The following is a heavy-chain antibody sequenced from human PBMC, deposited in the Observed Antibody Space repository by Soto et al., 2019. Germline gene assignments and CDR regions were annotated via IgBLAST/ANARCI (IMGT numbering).Heavy chain of an antibody. CDR1: GFTVSSNY. J-gene: IGHJ3*02. D-gene: IGHD6-19*01. CDR3: ASGQVAGRYDAFDI. CDR2: IYSGGST. V-gene: IGHV3-53*04. Sequence: HPGGSLRLSCAASGFTVSSNYMSWVRQAPGKGLEWVSVIYSGGSTYYADSVKGRFTISRHNSKNTLYLQMNSLRAEDTAVYYCASGQVAGRYDAFDIWGQGTMVTVSS.